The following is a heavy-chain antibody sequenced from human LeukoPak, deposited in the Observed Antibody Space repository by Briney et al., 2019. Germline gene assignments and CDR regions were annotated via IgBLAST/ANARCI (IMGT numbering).Heavy chain of an antibody. CDR3: ARSPWAYSGSYFLGFDY. CDR1: GGSISSYY. Sequence: PSETLSLTCTVSGGSISSYYWSWIRQPAGKGLEWIGRIYTSGSTNYNPSLKSRVTMSVDTSKNQFSLKLSSVTAADTAVYYCARSPWAYSGSYFLGFDYWGQGTLVTVSS. D-gene: IGHD1-26*01. V-gene: IGHV4-4*07. CDR2: IYTSGST. J-gene: IGHJ4*02.